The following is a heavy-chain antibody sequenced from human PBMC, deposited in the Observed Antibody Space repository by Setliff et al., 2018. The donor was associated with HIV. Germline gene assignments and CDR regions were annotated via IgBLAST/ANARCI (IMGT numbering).Heavy chain of an antibody. Sequence: SVKVSCKASGGTFSGYAINWVRQAPGQGLEWLGNIIPNVGVVYYAQRFQGRVTITTVQSTSTAYMELRSLRSDDTAVYYCARVPLSGWLYFDYWGQGTLVTVSS. CDR1: GGTFSGYA. CDR3: ARVPLSGWLYFDY. CDR2: IIPNVGVV. V-gene: IGHV1-69*04. J-gene: IGHJ4*02. D-gene: IGHD6-19*01.